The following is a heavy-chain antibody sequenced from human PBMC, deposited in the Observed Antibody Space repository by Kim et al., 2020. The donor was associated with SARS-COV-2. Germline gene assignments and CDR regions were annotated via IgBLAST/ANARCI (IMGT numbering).Heavy chain of an antibody. CDR3: ARVDCSGGSCYDNY. J-gene: IGHJ4*02. CDR2: INHSGST. V-gene: IGHV4-34*01. D-gene: IGHD2-15*01. CDR1: GGSFSGYY. Sequence: SETLSLTCAVYGGSFSGYYWSWIRQPPGKGLEWIGEINHSGSTNYNPSLKSRVTISVDTSKNQFSLKLSSVTAADTAVYYCARVDCSGGSCYDNYWGQGTLVTVSS.